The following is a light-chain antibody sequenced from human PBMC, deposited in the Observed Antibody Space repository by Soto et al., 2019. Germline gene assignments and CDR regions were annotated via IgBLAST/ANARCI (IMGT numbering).Light chain of an antibody. CDR1: QGISSH. J-gene: IGKJ5*01. Sequence: IQLTQSPSSLSASVGDRVPITCRARQGISSHLAWYQQHPGKAPTLLIYAASTLQSGVPSRFSGSGSGTDFTLTISNLQPEDFATYYCQQSYSTLPITFGQGTRLEIK. CDR2: AAS. V-gene: IGKV1-39*01. CDR3: QQSYSTLPIT.